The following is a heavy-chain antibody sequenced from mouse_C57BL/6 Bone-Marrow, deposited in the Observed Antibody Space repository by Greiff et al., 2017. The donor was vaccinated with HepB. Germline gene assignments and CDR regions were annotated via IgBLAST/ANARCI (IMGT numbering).Heavy chain of an antibody. CDR1: GVDFSRYW. CDR2: INPDSSTI. V-gene: IGHV4-1*01. Sequence: CKASGVDFSRYWMSWVRRAPGKGLEWIGEINPDSSTINYAPSLKDKFIISRDNAKNTLYLQMSKVRSEDTALYYCASHLLWIRREAYYFDYWGQGTTLTVSS. D-gene: IGHD2-2*01. J-gene: IGHJ2*01. CDR3: ASHLLWIRREAYYFDY.